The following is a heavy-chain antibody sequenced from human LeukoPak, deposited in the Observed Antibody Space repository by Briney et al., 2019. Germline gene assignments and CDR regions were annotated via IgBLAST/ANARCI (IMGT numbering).Heavy chain of an antibody. CDR3: VRVNYGSGSFSSWFDP. J-gene: IGHJ5*02. CDR1: GVPISTYY. V-gene: IGHV4-59*08. D-gene: IGHD3-10*01. Sequence: SETLSLTCTVSGVPISTYYWTWIRQPPGKGLEWIGYISYSGSTNYNPSLKSRATISVDTSKNQFSLRLSSVTAADTAVYYCVRVNYGSGSFSSWFDPWGQGTLVTVSS. CDR2: ISYSGST.